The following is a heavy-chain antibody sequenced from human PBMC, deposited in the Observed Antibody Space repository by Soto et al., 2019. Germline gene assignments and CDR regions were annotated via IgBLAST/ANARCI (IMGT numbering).Heavy chain of an antibody. D-gene: IGHD6-13*01. CDR2: ISYDGSNK. V-gene: IGHV3-30-3*02. CDR1: GFTFSSYA. CDR3: AKPTGSSWYDDFDI. Sequence: LRLSCAASGFTFSSYAMHWVRQAPGKGLEWVAVISYDGSNKYYADSVKGRFTISRDNSKNTLYLQMNSLRAEDTAVYYCAKPTGSSWYDDFDIWGQGTMVTVSS. J-gene: IGHJ3*02.